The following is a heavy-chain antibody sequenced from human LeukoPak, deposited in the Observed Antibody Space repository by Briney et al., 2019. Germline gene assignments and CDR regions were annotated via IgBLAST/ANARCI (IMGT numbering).Heavy chain of an antibody. CDR1: GSTFNHNY. V-gene: IGHV1-2*07. CDR3: ARVRDYNSSHFNWFDA. Sequence: GASVKVSCKASGSTFNHNYLHWVRQAPGQGLEWMGWINPNNPATHSSHKFQGRVTMTSDSSISTVYLEVNRLKPDDTAVYFCARVRDYNSSHFNWFDAWGQGTLVIVSS. J-gene: IGHJ5*02. CDR2: INPNNPAT. D-gene: IGHD6-6*01.